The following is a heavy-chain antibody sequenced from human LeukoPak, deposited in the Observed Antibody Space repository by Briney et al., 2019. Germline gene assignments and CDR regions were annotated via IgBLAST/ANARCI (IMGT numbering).Heavy chain of an antibody. CDR1: GGSISSSSYY. Sequence: PWETLSLTCTVSGGSISSSSYYWARVRQPPGEGLERFGSMYYRGITYYHPSRKSQVTISVDTSQNEFAHKQSSSPGAGTVVYYSGSSDYTPSLKARVTISVVTSNNQFSLKLSSVTAADTAVYYCARQGDATTPTRYYFDYWGQGTLVTVSS. CDR3: GSSDYTPSLKARVTISVVTSNNQFSLKLSSVTAADTAVYYCARQGDATTPTRYYFDY. D-gene: IGHD3-10*01. V-gene: IGHV4-39*01. CDR2: MYYRGIT. J-gene: IGHJ4*02.